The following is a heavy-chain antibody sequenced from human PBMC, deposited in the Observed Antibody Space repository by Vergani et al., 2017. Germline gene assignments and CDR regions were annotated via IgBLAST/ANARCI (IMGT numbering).Heavy chain of an antibody. V-gene: IGHV4-4*07. Sequence: QVQLQESGPGLVKPSETLSLTCTVSGGSISSYYWSWIRQPAGKGLEWIGRIYTSGSTNYNPSLKSRVTMSVDTSKNQFSLKLSSVTAADTAVYYCARRGDTAMARYWYFDLWGRGTLVTVSS. CDR1: GGSISSYY. CDR3: ARRGDTAMARYWYFDL. D-gene: IGHD5-18*01. J-gene: IGHJ2*01. CDR2: IYTSGST.